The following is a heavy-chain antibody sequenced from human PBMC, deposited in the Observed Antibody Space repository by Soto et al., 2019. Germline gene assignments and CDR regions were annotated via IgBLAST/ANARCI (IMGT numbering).Heavy chain of an antibody. Sequence: SVKVSCKASGGTFSSYAISWVRQAPGQGLEWMGGIIPIFGTANYAQKFQGRVTITADESTSTAYMELSSLRSEDTAVYYCARDLPDTVVNPVHFCNDFDIWGQGTMVTVSS. CDR2: IIPIFGTA. J-gene: IGHJ3*02. CDR3: ARDLPDTVVNPVHFCNDFDI. V-gene: IGHV1-69*13. CDR1: GGTFSSYA. D-gene: IGHD2-15*01.